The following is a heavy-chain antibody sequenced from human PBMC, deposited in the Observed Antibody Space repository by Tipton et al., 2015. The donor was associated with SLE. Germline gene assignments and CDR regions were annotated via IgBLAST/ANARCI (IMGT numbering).Heavy chain of an antibody. CDR1: GFTFRNYA. V-gene: IGHV3-64D*08. D-gene: IGHD6-6*01. CDR3: ARERVAARPDAFDI. Sequence: SLRLSCSDSGFTFRNYAMHWVRQAPGKGLEYVSVISSNGGTTYYADPVKGRFTISRDNSKNTLYLQMSSLRAEDTAVYYCARERVAARPDAFDIWGQGTMVTVSS. J-gene: IGHJ3*02. CDR2: ISSNGGTT.